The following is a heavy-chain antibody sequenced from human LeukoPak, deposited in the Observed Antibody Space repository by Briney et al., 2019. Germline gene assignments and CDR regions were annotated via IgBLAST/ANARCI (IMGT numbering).Heavy chain of an antibody. J-gene: IGHJ6*02. V-gene: IGHV4-59*01. Sequence: PSETLSLTCTVSGGSISSYYWSWIRQPPGKGLEWIGYIYYSGSTNYNPSLKSRVTISVDTSKNQFSLKLSSVTAADTAVYYCARDHSDTAMVARGMDVWGQGITVTVSS. CDR1: GGSISSYY. D-gene: IGHD5-18*01. CDR2: IYYSGST. CDR3: ARDHSDTAMVARGMDV.